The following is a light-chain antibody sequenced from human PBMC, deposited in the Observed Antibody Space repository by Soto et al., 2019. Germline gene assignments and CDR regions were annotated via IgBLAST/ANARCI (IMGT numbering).Light chain of an antibody. J-gene: IGKJ2*01. CDR3: QQSDRFPYT. CDR1: QSVSSNY. Sequence: DIVLTQSPGTLSLSAGERATLSCRASQSVSSNYLAWYQQKPGQAPRLLIHGASSRATGIPDRFNGSGSGTDFTLTITGLEPEESAVYYCQQSDRFPYTFGHGTKLEIK. V-gene: IGKV3-20*01. CDR2: GAS.